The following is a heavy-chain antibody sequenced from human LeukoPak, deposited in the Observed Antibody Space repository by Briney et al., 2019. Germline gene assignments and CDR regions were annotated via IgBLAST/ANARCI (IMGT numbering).Heavy chain of an antibody. V-gene: IGHV1-46*03. CDR3: SMVDFDY. CDR2: INPSGGST. J-gene: IGHJ4*02. D-gene: IGHD2-15*01. Sequence: ASVKVSCKASGYTFTSYYMHWVRQAPGQGLEWMGIINPSGGSTSYAQKFQGRVTMTRDMSTSTAYMELSRLRSDDTAVYYCSMVDFDYWGQGTLVTVSS. CDR1: GYTFTSYY.